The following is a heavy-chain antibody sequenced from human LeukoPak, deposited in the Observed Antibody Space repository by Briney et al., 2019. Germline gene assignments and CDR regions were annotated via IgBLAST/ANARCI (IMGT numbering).Heavy chain of an antibody. CDR1: GFSFSSYS. J-gene: IGHJ4*02. D-gene: IGHD3-16*01. V-gene: IGHV3-48*01. Sequence: GGSLRLSCAASGFSFSSYSINWVRQSPGKGLEWISYISSSGSSIYYADSVKGRFTISRDNAKNSVYLQMNSLGVEDTAVYYCARGQGLGVGSYYFDYWGQGTLVTVSS. CDR3: ARGQGLGVGSYYFDY. CDR2: ISSSGSSI.